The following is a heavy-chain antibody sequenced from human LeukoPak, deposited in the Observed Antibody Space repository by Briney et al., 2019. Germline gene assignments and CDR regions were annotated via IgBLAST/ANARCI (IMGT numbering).Heavy chain of an antibody. CDR1: GFTFSTYT. Sequence: HTGGSLRLSCAASGFTFSTYTMYWVRHPPGKRLEWVSIIGNNGGGIHYADSVKGRFTISRDNFKNALYLQMNSLRVEDTAVYYCAIDPNWGTHSWGQGVLVTVSS. V-gene: IGHV3-23*01. CDR3: AIDPNWGTHS. D-gene: IGHD7-27*01. J-gene: IGHJ4*02. CDR2: IGNNGGGI.